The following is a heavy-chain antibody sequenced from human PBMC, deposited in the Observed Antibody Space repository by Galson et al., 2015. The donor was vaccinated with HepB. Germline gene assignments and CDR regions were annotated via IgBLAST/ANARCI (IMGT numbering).Heavy chain of an antibody. V-gene: IGHV3-21*01. Sequence: SLRLSCAASGFTFSSYSMNWVRQAPGKGLEWVSSISSSSSYIYYADSVKGRFTISRDNAKNSLYLQMNSLRAEDTAVYYCARAGVVPIGWSYYYYGMDVWGQGTTVTVSS. CDR3: ARAGVVPIGWSYYYYGMDV. D-gene: IGHD2-15*01. J-gene: IGHJ6*02. CDR1: GFTFSSYS. CDR2: ISSSSSYI.